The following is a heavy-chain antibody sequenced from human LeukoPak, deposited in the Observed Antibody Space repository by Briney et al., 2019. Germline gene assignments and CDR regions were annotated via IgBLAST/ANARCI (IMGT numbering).Heavy chain of an antibody. D-gene: IGHD2-15*01. CDR1: GFTFSSYG. CDR3: ASDYCSGGSCYLNWFDP. Sequence: GGSLRLSCAASGFTFSSYGMLWVRQAPGKGLEWVAVIWYDGSNKYYADSVKGRFTISRDNSKNTLYLQMNSLRAEDTAVYYCASDYCSGGSCYLNWFDPWGQGTLVTVSS. CDR2: IWYDGSNK. J-gene: IGHJ5*02. V-gene: IGHV3-33*01.